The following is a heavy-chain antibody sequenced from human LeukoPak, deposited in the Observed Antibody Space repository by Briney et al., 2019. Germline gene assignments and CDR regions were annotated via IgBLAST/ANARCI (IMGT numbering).Heavy chain of an antibody. J-gene: IGHJ4*02. CDR1: GGSISTYY. CDR3: ARSAYTSGYYHVGY. Sequence: SETLSLTCTVSGGSISTYYWSWIRQPPGKGLEWLGYISYSGSTNYNPSLKSRVTISIDTSKNQFSLKLSSVTAADTAVYYCARSAYTSGYYHVGYWGQGTLVTVSS. D-gene: IGHD3-22*01. V-gene: IGHV4-59*08. CDR2: ISYSGST.